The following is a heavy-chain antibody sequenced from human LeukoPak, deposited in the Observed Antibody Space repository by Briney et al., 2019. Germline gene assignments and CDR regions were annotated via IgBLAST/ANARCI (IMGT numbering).Heavy chain of an antibody. J-gene: IGHJ4*02. D-gene: IGHD3-3*01. Sequence: SVKVSCKASGGTFSSYAISWVRQAPGQGLEWMGRIIPILGIANYAQKFQGRVTMTTDTSTTTAYMELGSLRSDDTALYYCARDGDYDFWSGYPEPLFDYWGQGTLVTVSS. CDR3: ARDGDYDFWSGYPEPLFDY. V-gene: IGHV1-69*04. CDR2: IIPILGIA. CDR1: GGTFSSYA.